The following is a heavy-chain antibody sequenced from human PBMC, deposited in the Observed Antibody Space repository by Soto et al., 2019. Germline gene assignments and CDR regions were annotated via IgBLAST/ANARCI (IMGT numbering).Heavy chain of an antibody. V-gene: IGHV4-34*01. CDR2: INHSGST. J-gene: IGHJ4*02. Sequence: QVQIQQWGAGLLKRSETLSLTCAVCGGSFSDNYWTWIRQPPGTGLEWIGEINHSGSTNYNPSLKSRVTISVDTSKNQFSLKLTSVTAADTAVYYCARDKITGLFDYWGQGTLVTVSS. D-gene: IGHD2-8*02. CDR3: ARDKITGLFDY. CDR1: GGSFSDNY.